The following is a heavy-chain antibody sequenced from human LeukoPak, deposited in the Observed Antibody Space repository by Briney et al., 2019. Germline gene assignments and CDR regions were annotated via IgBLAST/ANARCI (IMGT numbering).Heavy chain of an antibody. CDR3: AREVHYYGSGSYFPIDY. Sequence: GGSLRLSCAASGFTFDDYGMSWVRQAPGKGLEWVSGINWNGGSTGYADSVKGRFTISRDNAKNSLYLQTNSLRAEDTALYYCAREVHYYGSGSYFPIDYWGQGTLVTVSS. CDR1: GFTFDDYG. CDR2: INWNGGST. V-gene: IGHV3-20*04. D-gene: IGHD3-10*01. J-gene: IGHJ4*02.